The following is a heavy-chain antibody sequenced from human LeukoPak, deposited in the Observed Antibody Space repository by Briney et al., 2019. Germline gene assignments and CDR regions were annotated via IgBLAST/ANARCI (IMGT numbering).Heavy chain of an antibody. V-gene: IGHV4-39*07. CDR2: VNHSGST. CDR1: GGSISSSSYY. Sequence: SSETLSLTCTVSGGSISSSSYYWGWIRQPPGKGLEWIGEVNHSGSTNYNPSLKSRVTISVDTSKNQFSLKLSSVTAADTAVYYCARGIAADYWGQGTLVTVSS. J-gene: IGHJ4*02. D-gene: IGHD2-15*01. CDR3: ARGIAADY.